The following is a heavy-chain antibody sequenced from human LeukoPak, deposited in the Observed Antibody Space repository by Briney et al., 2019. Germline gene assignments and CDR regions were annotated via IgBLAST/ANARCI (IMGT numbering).Heavy chain of an antibody. J-gene: IGHJ4*02. CDR3: ARHAPYGYNLDY. Sequence: GASVKVSCKASGGTFSSYAISWVRQAPGQGLEWMGGIIPIFGTANYAQKFQGRVTITADESTSTAYMELSSLRSEDTAVYYCARHAPYGYNLDYWGQGTLVTVSS. CDR1: GGTFSSYA. V-gene: IGHV1-69*13. CDR2: IIPIFGTA. D-gene: IGHD5-24*01.